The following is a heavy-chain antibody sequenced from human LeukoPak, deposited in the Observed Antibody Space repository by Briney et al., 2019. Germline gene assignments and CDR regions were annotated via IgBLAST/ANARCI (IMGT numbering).Heavy chain of an antibody. D-gene: IGHD3-3*01. CDR3: ARDTARITIFGVAKYMDV. Sequence: ASVKVYCKASGYTLTGYYMHWVRQAPAQELEWMGWINPNSDGTNYAQKFQGRVTLTSDTSINTAYMELSRLRTDDTAVYYGARDTARITIFGVAKYMDVWGKGTTVTVSS. V-gene: IGHV1-2*02. CDR2: INPNSDGT. J-gene: IGHJ6*03. CDR1: GYTLTGYY.